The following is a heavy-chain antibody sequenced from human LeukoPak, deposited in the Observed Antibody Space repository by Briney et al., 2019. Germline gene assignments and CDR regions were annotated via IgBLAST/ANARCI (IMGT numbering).Heavy chain of an antibody. D-gene: IGHD2-2*02. CDR1: GFTFSSYG. V-gene: IGHV3-33*06. CDR3: AKDSRPRDCSSTSCYTGYFDY. CDR2: IWYDGSNK. Sequence: PGRSLRLSCAASGFTFSSYGMHWVRQAPGKGLEWVAVIWYDGSNKYYADSVKGRFTISRDNSKNTLYLQMNSLRAEDTAVYYCAKDSRPRDCSSTSCYTGYFDYWGQGTLVTVSS. J-gene: IGHJ4*02.